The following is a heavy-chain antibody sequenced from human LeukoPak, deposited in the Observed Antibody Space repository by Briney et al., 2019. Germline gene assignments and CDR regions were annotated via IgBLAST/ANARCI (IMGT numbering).Heavy chain of an antibody. CDR2: MNPNSGNT. Sequence: ASVKVSCKASGYTFTSYDINWVRQATGQGLEWMGWMNPNSGNTGYAQKFQGRVTITRNTSISAAYMELSSLRSEDTAVYYCARRYGKNSGSYYYYYYYMDVWGKGTTVTVSS. D-gene: IGHD1-26*01. J-gene: IGHJ6*03. V-gene: IGHV1-8*03. CDR3: ARRYGKNSGSYYYYYYYMDV. CDR1: GYTFTSYD.